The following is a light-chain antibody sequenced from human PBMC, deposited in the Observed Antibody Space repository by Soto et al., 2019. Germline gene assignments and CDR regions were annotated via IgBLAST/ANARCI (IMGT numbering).Light chain of an antibody. Sequence: DIQMTQSPSSVSASVGDRVTITCRASQGISSWLAWYQQKPGKAPKLLIYAASTLQTGVPSRFSGSGSGTDFILTINWLQSEDFATYYCQQYETFSGTFGPGTKVDIK. CDR3: QQYETFSGT. CDR2: AAS. J-gene: IGKJ1*01. V-gene: IGKV1-12*01. CDR1: QGISSW.